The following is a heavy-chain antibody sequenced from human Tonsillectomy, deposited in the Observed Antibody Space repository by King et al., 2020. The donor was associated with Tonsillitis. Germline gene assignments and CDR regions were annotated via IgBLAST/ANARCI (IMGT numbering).Heavy chain of an antibody. J-gene: IGHJ4*02. D-gene: IGHD2-15*01. CDR2: TYYRSKWYN. CDR3: ARDPWHSLDY. V-gene: IGHV6-1*01. CDR1: GDSVSSNSVA. Sequence: VQLQQSGPGLVKPSQTLTLTCAISGDSVSSNSVAWNWIRQSQSRGLEWLGRTYYRSKWYNDYAVSVKSRITVNPDTSKNQFSLHLNSVTPDDTAVYYCARDPWHSLDYWGQGILVTVSS.